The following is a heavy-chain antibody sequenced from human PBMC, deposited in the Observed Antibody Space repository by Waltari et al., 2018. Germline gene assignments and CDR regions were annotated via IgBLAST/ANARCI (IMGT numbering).Heavy chain of an antibody. J-gene: IGHJ4*02. CDR3: AKGHSGSYGLKD. CDR2: ISWNRYNI. D-gene: IGHD1-26*01. V-gene: IGHV3-9*01. CDR1: GFHFDDYA. Sequence: EVQLVESGGGLVQPGRSLRLSCAVSGFHFDDYAMHWVRQAPGKGLEWVSGISWNRYNIGYADSVQGRFTISRDNAKNSLYLQMNSPRPEDTALYYCAKGHSGSYGLKDWGQGTLVTVSS.